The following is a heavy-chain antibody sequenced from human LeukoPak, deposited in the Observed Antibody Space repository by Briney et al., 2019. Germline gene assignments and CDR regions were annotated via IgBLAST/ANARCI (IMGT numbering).Heavy chain of an antibody. Sequence: SETLSLTCTDSGGSISSYYWSWIRQPPGKGLEWIGYIYYSGSTNYNPSLKSRVNISVDTSKNQFSLKLSSVTAADTAVYYCARVNLLRWFDPWGQGTLVTVSS. CDR3: ARVNLLRWFDP. V-gene: IGHV4-59*01. CDR2: IYYSGST. CDR1: GGSISSYY. J-gene: IGHJ5*02. D-gene: IGHD3-16*01.